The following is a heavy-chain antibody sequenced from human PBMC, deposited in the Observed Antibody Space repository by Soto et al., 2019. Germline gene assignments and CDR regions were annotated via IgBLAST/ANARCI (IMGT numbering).Heavy chain of an antibody. CDR1: GFTFSSYA. CDR2: ISGSGGST. CDR3: AKRFLEWLLYGMDV. Sequence: PGGSLRLSCAASGFTFSSYAMSWVRQAPGKGLEWVSAISGSGGSTYYADSVKGRFTISRDNSKNTLYLQMSSLRAEDTAVYYCAKRFLEWLLYGMDVWGQGTTVTVSS. D-gene: IGHD3-3*01. V-gene: IGHV3-23*01. J-gene: IGHJ6*02.